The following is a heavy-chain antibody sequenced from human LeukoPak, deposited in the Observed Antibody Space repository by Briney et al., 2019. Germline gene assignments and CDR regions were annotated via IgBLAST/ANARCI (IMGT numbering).Heavy chain of an antibody. Sequence: GSSVKVSCKASGGTFSSYAISWVRQAPGQGLEWMGWINPNSGGTNYAQKFQGRVTMTRDTSISTAYMELSRLRSDDTAVYYCARVEQQLGHDAFDIWGQGTMVTVSS. D-gene: IGHD6-13*01. CDR2: INPNSGGT. CDR1: GGTFSSYA. J-gene: IGHJ3*02. V-gene: IGHV1-2*02. CDR3: ARVEQQLGHDAFDI.